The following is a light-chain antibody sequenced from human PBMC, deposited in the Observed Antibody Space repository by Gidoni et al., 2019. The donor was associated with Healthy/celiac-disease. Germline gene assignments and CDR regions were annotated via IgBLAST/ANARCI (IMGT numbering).Light chain of an antibody. Sequence: ETAPIPCRSSQSQLHSNGYNYLDWYLQKPGQSPQLLIYLSSNRASEVPDRFSGSGSGTDFTLKISRVEARDFGVYYCMQALQTPITFGQGTRLEIK. CDR2: LSS. V-gene: IGKV2-28*01. J-gene: IGKJ5*01. CDR1: QSQLHSNGYNY. CDR3: MQALQTPIT.